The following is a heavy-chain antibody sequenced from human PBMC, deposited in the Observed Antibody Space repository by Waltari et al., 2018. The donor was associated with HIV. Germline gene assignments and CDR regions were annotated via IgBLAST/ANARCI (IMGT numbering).Heavy chain of an antibody. Sequence: EVHLGESGGGLVQPGRPLRLSCAASAFPFSTSWLHCARDAHGKGLVWVSRINTDGSSTSYADSVKGRFTISRDNAKNTLYLQMNSLRAEDTAVYYCARGGHCSGISCYTGDYSYGLDVWGQGTTVTVSS. V-gene: IGHV3-74*01. CDR1: AFPFSTSW. CDR2: INTDGSST. CDR3: ARGGHCSGISCYTGDYSYGLDV. D-gene: IGHD2-2*02. J-gene: IGHJ6*02.